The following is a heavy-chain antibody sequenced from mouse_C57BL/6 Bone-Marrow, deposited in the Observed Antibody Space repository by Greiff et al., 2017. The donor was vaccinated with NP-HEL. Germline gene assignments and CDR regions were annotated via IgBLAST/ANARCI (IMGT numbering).Heavy chain of an antibody. Sequence: QVHVKQSGAELARPGASVKLSCKASGYTFTSYGISWVKQRTGQGLEWIGEIYPRSGNTYYNEKFKGKATLTADKSSSTAYMELRSLTSEDSAVYFCASLTNCRGGYWGQGTTLTVSS. D-gene: IGHD1-3*01. CDR2: IYPRSGNT. CDR3: ASLTNCRGGY. V-gene: IGHV1-81*01. J-gene: IGHJ2*01. CDR1: GYTFTSYG.